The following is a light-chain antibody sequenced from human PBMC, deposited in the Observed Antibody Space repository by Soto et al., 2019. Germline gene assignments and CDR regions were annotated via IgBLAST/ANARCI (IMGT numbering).Light chain of an antibody. J-gene: IGLJ2*01. CDR1: SNF. CDR2: GVT. Sequence: QSALTQPASVSGSPGQSITISCTGTSNFVSWYQRRPGKAPKLIIYGVTDRPSGISDRFSASKSADTASLTISGLQTEDEADYYCSSYTTRNTLVVFGGGTKLTVL. V-gene: IGLV2-14*03. CDR3: SSYTTRNTLVV.